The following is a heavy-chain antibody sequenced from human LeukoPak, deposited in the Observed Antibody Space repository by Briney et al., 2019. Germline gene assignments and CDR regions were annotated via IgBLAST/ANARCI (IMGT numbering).Heavy chain of an antibody. Sequence: SGTLSLTCAVSGASISSGWWWRWVRQPPGKGLEWIGEIHHSGSTNYNPSLKSRATISVDKSKNQFSLMLTSVTAADTAVYHCARNGYYSADYWGQGTLVTVSS. V-gene: IGHV4-4*02. J-gene: IGHJ4*02. CDR2: IHHSGST. CDR3: ARNGYYSADY. CDR1: GASISSGWW. D-gene: IGHD4-17*01.